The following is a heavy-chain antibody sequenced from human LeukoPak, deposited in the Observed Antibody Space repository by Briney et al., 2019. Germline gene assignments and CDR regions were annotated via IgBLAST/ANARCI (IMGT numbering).Heavy chain of an antibody. Sequence: ASVKVSCKASGGTFSSYAISWVRQAPGQGLEWMGWISAYNGNTNYAQKLQGRVTMTTDTSTSTAYMELSSLRSDDTAVYYCARDLHYGGTQDYWGQGTLVTVSS. CDR2: ISAYNGNT. D-gene: IGHD4-23*01. CDR3: ARDLHYGGTQDY. V-gene: IGHV1-18*01. J-gene: IGHJ4*02. CDR1: GGTFSSYA.